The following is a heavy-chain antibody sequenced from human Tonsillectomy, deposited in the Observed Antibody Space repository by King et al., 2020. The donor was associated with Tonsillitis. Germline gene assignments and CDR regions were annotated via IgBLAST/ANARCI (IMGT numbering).Heavy chain of an antibody. CDR2: ISATSTTI. CDR1: GFTFSSYN. Sequence: VQLVESGGGLVQPGGSLRLSCAASGFTFSSYNMNWVRQAPGKGLEWLSYISATSTTIDYADSVKGRFTIARDNAKSLLYLQMNSLRDEDTAVYYCARDGLPQVGELSWLRWGQGNPVNVSS. D-gene: IGHD3-10*01. V-gene: IGHV3-48*02. CDR3: ARDGLPQVGELSWLR. J-gene: IGHJ4*02.